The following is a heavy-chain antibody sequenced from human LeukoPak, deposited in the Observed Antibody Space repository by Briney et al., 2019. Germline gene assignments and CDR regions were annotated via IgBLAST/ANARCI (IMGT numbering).Heavy chain of an antibody. Sequence: GASVKVSCKASGYTFTGYYMHWVRQAPGQGLEWMGWINPNSGGTNYAQKFQGRVTMTRDTSISTAYMELSRLRSDDTAVYYCARESDIQVITMIVVATANAFDIWGQGTMVTVSS. CDR1: GYTFTGYY. CDR3: ARESDIQVITMIVVATANAFDI. J-gene: IGHJ3*02. CDR2: INPNSGGT. V-gene: IGHV1-2*02. D-gene: IGHD3-22*01.